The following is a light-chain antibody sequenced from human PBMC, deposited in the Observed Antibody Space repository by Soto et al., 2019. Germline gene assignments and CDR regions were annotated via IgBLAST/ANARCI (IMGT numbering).Light chain of an antibody. CDR1: HSISSW. Sequence: DIQMTQSPSTLSASVGDRVTMACRGSHSISSWLAWYQQKPGKAPKLLIYDASSLESGVPSRFSGSGSGTEFTLTISSLQPDDFATYYCQQYNSYSWTFGQGTKVDNK. V-gene: IGKV1-5*01. J-gene: IGKJ1*01. CDR2: DAS. CDR3: QQYNSYSWT.